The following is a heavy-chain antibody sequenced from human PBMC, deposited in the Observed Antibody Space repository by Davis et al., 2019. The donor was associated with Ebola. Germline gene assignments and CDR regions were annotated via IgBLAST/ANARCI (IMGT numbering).Heavy chain of an antibody. CDR2: IYHSGST. CDR1: GGSISSYY. Sequence: PGGSLRLSCTVSGGSISSYYWSWVRQPPGKGLEWIGEIYHSGSTNYNPSLKSRVTISVDTSKNQFSLKLSSVTAADTAVYYCARADYYDFWSGYPGAFDIWGQGTMVTVSS. J-gene: IGHJ3*02. D-gene: IGHD3-3*01. V-gene: IGHV4-34*01. CDR3: ARADYYDFWSGYPGAFDI.